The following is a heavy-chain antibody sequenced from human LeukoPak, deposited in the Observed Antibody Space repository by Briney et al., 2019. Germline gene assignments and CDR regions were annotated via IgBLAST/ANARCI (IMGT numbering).Heavy chain of an antibody. J-gene: IGHJ3*02. CDR2: ISGSGGST. V-gene: IGHV3-23*01. D-gene: IGHD3-10*01. CDR1: GFTFSSSA. CDR3: ARVTYYYGSGSLHDAFDI. Sequence: GGSLRLSCAASGFTFSSSAMSWVRQAPGKGLEWVSSISGSGGSTYYADSVKGRFTISRDNSKNTLYLQMNSLRAEDTAVYYCARVTYYYGSGSLHDAFDIWGQGTMVTVSS.